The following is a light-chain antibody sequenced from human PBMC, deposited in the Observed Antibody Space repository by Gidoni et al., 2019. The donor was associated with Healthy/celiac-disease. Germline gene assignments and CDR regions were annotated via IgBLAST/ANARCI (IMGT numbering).Light chain of an antibody. CDR1: QSVSSSY. CDR3: QQYGSSPKT. Sequence: IVLTPSPGTLSLSPGERATPSCRASQSVSSSYLAWYQQKPGQAPRLLNYGASSRATGIPDRFSGSGSGTDFTLTISRLEPEDFAVYYCQQYGSSPKTFGQGTKVEIK. V-gene: IGKV3-20*01. J-gene: IGKJ1*01. CDR2: GAS.